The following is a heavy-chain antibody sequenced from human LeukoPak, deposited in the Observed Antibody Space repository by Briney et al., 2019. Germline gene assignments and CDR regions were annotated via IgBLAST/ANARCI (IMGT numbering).Heavy chain of an antibody. J-gene: IGHJ3*02. CDR1: GFTFSSHS. Sequence: PGGYLRLYCAASGFTFSSHSMNWDRPAPGKGLEWVSSISSSSSYIYYADSVKDRFTISRDNAKNSLDLQMHSLRAEDTDVYYSARDGNYYDSSGNDAFDIWGQGTMVTVSS. V-gene: IGHV3-21*01. CDR2: ISSSSSYI. CDR3: ARDGNYYDSSGNDAFDI. D-gene: IGHD3-22*01.